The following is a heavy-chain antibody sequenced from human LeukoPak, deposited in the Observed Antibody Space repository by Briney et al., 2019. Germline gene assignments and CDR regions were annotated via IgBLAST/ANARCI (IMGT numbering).Heavy chain of an antibody. Sequence: PGGSLRLSCAASGFTFSSYGMHWVRQAPGKGLEWVAVISYDGSNKYYADSVKGRFTISRDNSKNTLYLQMNSLRAEDTAVYYCAKVLGEGGYEFDPWGQGTLVTVSS. D-gene: IGHD5-12*01. V-gene: IGHV3-30*18. CDR2: ISYDGSNK. CDR1: GFTFSSYG. CDR3: AKVLGEGGYEFDP. J-gene: IGHJ5*02.